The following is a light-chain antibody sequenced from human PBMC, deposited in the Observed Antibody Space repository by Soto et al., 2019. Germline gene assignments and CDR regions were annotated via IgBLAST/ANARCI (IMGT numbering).Light chain of an antibody. Sequence: IVLTQAPGTLSLSPGERTTLSCRASQSISRYLAWYQQKPGQGPRLLIYGASSRATGTPDRFSGSGSGTDFTLTINRLEPEDFALYYCQQYGSSPPTCGQGTTVDIK. CDR2: GAS. V-gene: IGKV3-20*01. CDR3: QQYGSSPPT. J-gene: IGKJ1*01. CDR1: QSISRY.